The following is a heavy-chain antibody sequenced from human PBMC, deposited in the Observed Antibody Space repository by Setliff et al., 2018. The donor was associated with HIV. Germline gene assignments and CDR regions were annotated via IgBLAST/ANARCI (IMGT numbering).Heavy chain of an antibody. J-gene: IGHJ6*03. CDR3: ARARGIIIPYHYYMDV. D-gene: IGHD3-10*01. CDR2: ISAYNGNT. CDR1: GYTFTSYG. V-gene: IGHV1-18*01. Sequence: ASVKVSCKASGYTFTSYGISWVRQAPGQGLEWMGWISAYNGNTNYAQKLQGRVTMTTDTSTSTAYMELRSLRSDDTAVYYCARARGIIIPYHYYMDVWGKGTTVTVSS.